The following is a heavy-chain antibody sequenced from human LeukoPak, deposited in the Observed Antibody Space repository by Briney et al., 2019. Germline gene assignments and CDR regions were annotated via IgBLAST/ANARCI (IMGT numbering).Heavy chain of an antibody. J-gene: IGHJ3*02. D-gene: IGHD4-23*01. CDR2: INPNSGGT. CDR3: ATYGGNSDDAFDI. CDR1: GYTFTSYG. V-gene: IGHV1-2*02. Sequence: ASVKVSCKASGYTFTSYGISWVRQAPGQGLEWMGWINPNSGGTNYAQKFQGRVTMTRDTSISTAYMELSRLRSDDTAVYYCATYGGNSDDAFDIWGQGTMVTVSS.